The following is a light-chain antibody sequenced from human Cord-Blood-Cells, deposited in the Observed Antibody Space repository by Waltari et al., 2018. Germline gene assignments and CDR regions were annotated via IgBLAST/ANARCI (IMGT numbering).Light chain of an antibody. CDR3: QQYYSTPRT. V-gene: IGKV3-11*01. CDR1: QSVSSY. CDR2: DAS. J-gene: IGKJ1*01. Sequence: EIVLTQSPATLSLSPGERATLSCRASQSVSSYFAWYQQKPGQAPRLLSYDASNRATGIPARFSGSGSGTDFTLTISSLQAEDVAVYYCQQYYSTPRTFGQGTKVEIK.